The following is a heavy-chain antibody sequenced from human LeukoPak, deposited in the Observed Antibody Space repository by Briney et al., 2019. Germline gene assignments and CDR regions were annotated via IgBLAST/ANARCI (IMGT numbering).Heavy chain of an antibody. CDR3: TRVAARPSG. D-gene: IGHD6-6*01. CDR2: IRSKANSYAT. CDR1: GFTFSGSA. Sequence: TGGSLRLSCAASGFTFSGSAIHWVRQASGRGLEWVGRIRSKANSYATAYAASVKGRFTVSRDDSKNTAYLQMNSLKTEDTAVYYCTRVAARPSGWGQGTLVTVSS. J-gene: IGHJ4*02. V-gene: IGHV3-73*01.